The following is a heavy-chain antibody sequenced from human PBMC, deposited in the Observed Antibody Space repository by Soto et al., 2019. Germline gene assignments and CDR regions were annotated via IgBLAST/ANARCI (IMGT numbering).Heavy chain of an antibody. V-gene: IGHV4-39*01. Sequence: QLQLRESGPGLERPSETLSLSCSVSGDSIDSHGAHWSWIRQSPGKGLAGIGTVASTGTTYYPPPLGSRVTVSAYKSSNQFSLKLTSVSAAVTAVYFCARHRACITACDFDHWGQGTLVIVSS. CDR1: GDSIDSHGAH. J-gene: IGHJ4*02. CDR3: ARHRACITACDFDH. CDR2: VASTGTT. D-gene: IGHD3-10*01.